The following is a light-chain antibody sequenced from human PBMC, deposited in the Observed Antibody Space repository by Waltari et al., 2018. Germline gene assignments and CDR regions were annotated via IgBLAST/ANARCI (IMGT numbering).Light chain of an antibody. CDR2: DVY. V-gene: IGLV2-14*01. CDR3: SSYTSIGVV. Sequence: QSALTQPASVSGSPGQAIIISCTGTGSDVGGYDYVSWYQQYPGKAPRLIIYDVYNRPAGVSNRFSGSKPDNTASLTISGLQAEDESVYYCSSYTSIGVVFGGGTKLTVL. J-gene: IGLJ2*01. CDR1: GSDVGGYDY.